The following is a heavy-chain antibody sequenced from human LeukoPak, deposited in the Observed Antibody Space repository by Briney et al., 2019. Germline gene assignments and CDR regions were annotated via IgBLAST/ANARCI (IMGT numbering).Heavy chain of an antibody. CDR2: ISSSGSTI. Sequence: PGGSLTLYCAASGFTFSSYETNWVRQAPGKGLEWVSYISSSGSTIYYADSVKGRFTISRDNAKNSLYLQMNSLRAEDTAVYYCARDLNSYSGSYYLMDYWGQGTLVTVSS. CDR1: GFTFSSYE. V-gene: IGHV3-48*03. D-gene: IGHD1-26*01. CDR3: ARDLNSYSGSYYLMDY. J-gene: IGHJ4*02.